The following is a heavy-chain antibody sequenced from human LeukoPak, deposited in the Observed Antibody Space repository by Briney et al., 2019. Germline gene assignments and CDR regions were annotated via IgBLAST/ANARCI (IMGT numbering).Heavy chain of an antibody. D-gene: IGHD6-19*01. CDR1: GGSFSGYY. V-gene: IGHV4-34*01. CDR2: INHSGST. CDR3: ARGPSSGWYPPAFDY. Sequence: SETLSLTCAVYGGSFSGYYWSWIRQPPGKGLEWTGEINHSGSTNYNPSLKSRVTISVDTSKNQFSLKLSSVTAADTAVYYCARGPSSGWYPPAFDYWGKGTLVTVSS. J-gene: IGHJ4*02.